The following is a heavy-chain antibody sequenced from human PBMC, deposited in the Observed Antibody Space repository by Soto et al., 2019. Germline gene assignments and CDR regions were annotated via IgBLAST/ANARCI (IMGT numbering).Heavy chain of an antibody. CDR2: IGGSGGST. D-gene: IGHD3-9*01. J-gene: IGHJ3*02. V-gene: IGHV3-23*01. Sequence: EVQLLESGGGLVRPGGSLRLSCAASGFTFSNYAISWVRQAPGKGLEWVSVIGGSGGSTYYADSVKGRFTISRDNSKKTLYLQMNSLIAEDTAVYYCAKRGYDILTDYYDAFDIWGQGTMVTVSS. CDR1: GFTFSNYA. CDR3: AKRGYDILTDYYDAFDI.